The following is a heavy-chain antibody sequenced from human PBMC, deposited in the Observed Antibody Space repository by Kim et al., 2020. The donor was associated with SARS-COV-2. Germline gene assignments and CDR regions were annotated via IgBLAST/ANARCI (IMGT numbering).Heavy chain of an antibody. CDR1: GFTFSSYA. D-gene: IGHD2-15*01. CDR2: ISYDGSNK. V-gene: IGHV3-30*04. Sequence: GGSLRLSCAASGFTFSSYAMHWVRQAPGKGLEWVAVISYDGSNKYYADSVKGRFTISRDNSKNTLYLQMNSLRAEDTAVYYCAREGGRDAFDIWGQGTMVTVSS. J-gene: IGHJ3*02. CDR3: AREGGRDAFDI.